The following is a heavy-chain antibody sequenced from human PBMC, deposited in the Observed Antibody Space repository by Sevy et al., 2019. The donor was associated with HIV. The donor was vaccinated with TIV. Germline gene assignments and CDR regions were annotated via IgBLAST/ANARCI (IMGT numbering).Heavy chain of an antibody. Sequence: SETLSLTCTVSGGSISNYFWSWIRQPPGKGLEWIGYIYYSGSTNYNPPSKSRVTILVNTAKNQFSMKLRSVTAADTAVYYCARESIGAVGDFDYWGQGTLVTVSS. CDR3: ARESIGAVGDFDY. CDR2: IYYSGST. J-gene: IGHJ4*02. CDR1: GGSISNYF. D-gene: IGHD6-13*01. V-gene: IGHV4-59*01.